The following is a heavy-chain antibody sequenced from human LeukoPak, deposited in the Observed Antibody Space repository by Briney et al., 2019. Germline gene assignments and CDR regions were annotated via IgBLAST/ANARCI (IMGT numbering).Heavy chain of an antibody. CDR1: GFTFSSYG. D-gene: IGHD6-13*01. V-gene: IGHV3-30*02. CDR3: VRVGGPTRRPIAPYISPPDRSYFDY. Sequence: PGGSLRLSCEASGFTFSSYGMHWVRQAPGKGLEWVAFIRYDGSNKYYADSVKGRFTISRDNSKNTLYLQMNSLRAEDTAVYYCVRVGGPTRRPIAPYISPPDRSYFDYWGQGTLVTVSS. CDR2: IRYDGSNK. J-gene: IGHJ4*02.